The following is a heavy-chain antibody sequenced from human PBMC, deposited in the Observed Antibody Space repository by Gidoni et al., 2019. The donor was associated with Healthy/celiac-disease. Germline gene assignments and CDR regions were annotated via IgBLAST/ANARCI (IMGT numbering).Heavy chain of an antibody. V-gene: IGHV3-30-3*01. CDR2: ISYDRSNK. D-gene: IGHD1-26*01. CDR1: GSTFSSYA. J-gene: IGHJ4*02. Sequence: QVQLVESGGGVVQPGRSLRLSCAASGSTFSSYAMHWVRQAPGKGLEWVAVISYDRSNKYYADSVKGRFTISRDNSKNTLYLQMNSLSAEDTAVYYCARDPRWVEGPSYFDYWGQGTLVTVSS. CDR3: ARDPRWVEGPSYFDY.